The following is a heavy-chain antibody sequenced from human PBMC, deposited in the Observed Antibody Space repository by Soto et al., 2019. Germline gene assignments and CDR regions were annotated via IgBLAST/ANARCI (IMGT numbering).Heavy chain of an antibody. CDR3: AKDSGYNYGYFRWFDP. D-gene: IGHD5-18*01. CDR2: IFDSGSS. J-gene: IGHJ5*02. V-gene: IGHV4-59*01. Sequence: SETLSLTCTASGGSISNYYWIYVWQAPGRVLEWIGHIFDSGSSNYNPALKSRVTISVDTSKSQFSLKLSSVTAADTAVYYCAKDSGYNYGYFRWFDPWGQGTLVTVS. CDR1: GGSISNYY.